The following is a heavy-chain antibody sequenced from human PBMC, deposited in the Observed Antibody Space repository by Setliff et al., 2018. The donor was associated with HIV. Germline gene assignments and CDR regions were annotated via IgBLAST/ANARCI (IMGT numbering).Heavy chain of an antibody. Sequence: PGGSLRLSCVASGFTLSTYRMNWVRQAPGKGLEWVSSIIRDSSYIFDADSVKGRFTISGDNAQNSLYLQMNNLRVEDTAVYYCARDGTTLLAAMDVWGKGTTVTVSS. CDR2: IIRDSSYI. CDR3: ARDGTTLLAAMDV. CDR1: GFTLSTYR. V-gene: IGHV3-21*01. J-gene: IGHJ6*03. D-gene: IGHD1-7*01.